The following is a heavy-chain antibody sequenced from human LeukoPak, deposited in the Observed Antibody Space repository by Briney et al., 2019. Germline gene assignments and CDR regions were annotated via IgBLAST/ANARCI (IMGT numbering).Heavy chain of an antibody. D-gene: IGHD2-2*01. J-gene: IGHJ4*02. CDR3: ARGAYCSSTSCYFSRWPPDY. CDR2: ISSSSCYI. V-gene: IGHV3-21*01. Sequence: GGSLRLSCAASGFTFSSYSMNWVRQAPGKGLEWVSSISSSSCYIYYADSVKGRFTISRDNAKNSLYLQMNSLRAEDTAVYYCARGAYCSSTSCYFSRWPPDYWGQGTLVTVSS. CDR1: GFTFSSYS.